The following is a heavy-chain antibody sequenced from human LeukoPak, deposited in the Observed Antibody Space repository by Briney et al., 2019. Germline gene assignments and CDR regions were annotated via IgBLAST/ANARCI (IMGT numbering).Heavy chain of an antibody. V-gene: IGHV2-5*01. J-gene: IGHJ4*02. D-gene: IGHD3-9*01. CDR2: IYYNDDK. CDR3: AHLVVTIDWRSYFDY. CDR1: DFSLSTPGMG. Sequence: PGPTLVKPTQTLTLTCTFSDFSLSTPGMGVGWIRQPPGKALEWLAFIYYNDDKRYSPSLRSRLTITRDTSKNQVVLAMTNMDPVDTATYYCAHLVVTIDWRSYFDYWGQGALVTVSS.